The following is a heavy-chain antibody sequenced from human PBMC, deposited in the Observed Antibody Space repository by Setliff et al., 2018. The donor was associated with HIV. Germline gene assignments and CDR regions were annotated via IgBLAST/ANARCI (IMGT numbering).Heavy chain of an antibody. CDR2: ISGYNGNT. V-gene: IGHV1-18*04. J-gene: IGHJ6*03. Sequence: AXVKVXXXASGYTXXNFGITWVRQAPGQGLEWXGYISGYNGNTKYAQXVQGXXTMTTDTSTSTAYMELRSLRYDDTAVYYCARDPRSGYDSDTAMVTVYYYYMDVWGKGTTVTVSS. CDR1: GYTXXNFG. CDR3: ARDPRSGYDSDTAMVTVYYYYMDV. D-gene: IGHD5-18*01.